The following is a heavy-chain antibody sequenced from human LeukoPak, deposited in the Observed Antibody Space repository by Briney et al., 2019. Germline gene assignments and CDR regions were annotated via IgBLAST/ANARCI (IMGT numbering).Heavy chain of an antibody. CDR1: GGTFSSYA. J-gene: IGHJ5*02. CDR3: ARARYDFWSGYAWFDP. CDR2: IIPIFGTA. Sequence: GASVKVSCKASGGTFSSYAISWVRQAPGQGLEWMGGIIPIFGTANYAQKFQGRVTITTDESTSTAYMELSSLRSEDTAVYYCARARYDFWSGYAWFDPWGQGTLVTVSS. V-gene: IGHV1-69*05. D-gene: IGHD3-3*01.